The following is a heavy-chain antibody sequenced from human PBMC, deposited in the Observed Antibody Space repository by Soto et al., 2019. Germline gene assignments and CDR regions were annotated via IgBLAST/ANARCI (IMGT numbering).Heavy chain of an antibody. CDR3: AKDRYGGHYKDY. CDR1: GFTFSSCG. J-gene: IGHJ4*02. Sequence: PGGSLRLSCAASGFTFSSCGMSWVRQAPGKGLEWVSAISGTGDSTYYADSVKGRFTISRDNSKNTLYLQMNTLRAEDTAVYYCAKDRYGGHYKDYWGQGTLVTVSS. D-gene: IGHD2-21*02. V-gene: IGHV3-23*01. CDR2: ISGTGDST.